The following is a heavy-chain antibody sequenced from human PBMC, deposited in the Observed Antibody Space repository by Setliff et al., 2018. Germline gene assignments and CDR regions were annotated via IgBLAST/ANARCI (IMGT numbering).Heavy chain of an antibody. CDR3: TRDIVVFTDIDYYYSGMDV. D-gene: IGHD2-21*01. J-gene: IGHJ6*02. CDR2: INGDGSVA. CDR1: GFAFNTYW. V-gene: IGHV3-74*01. Sequence: GGSLRLSCAASGFAFNTYWMHWVRQVPGKGLVWVARINGDGSVANYADAVKGRFTISRDNAKNTLSLQMNTLKADDTAVYYCTRDIVVFTDIDYYYSGMDVWGQGTAVTVSS.